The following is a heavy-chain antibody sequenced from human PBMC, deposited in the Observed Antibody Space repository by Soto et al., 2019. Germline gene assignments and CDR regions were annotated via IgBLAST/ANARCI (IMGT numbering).Heavy chain of an antibody. CDR1: GGSISSGGYY. V-gene: IGHV4-31*01. J-gene: IGHJ4*02. D-gene: IGHD3-16*01. Sequence: QVQLQESGPGLVKPSQTLSLTCTVSGGSISSGGYYWSWIRQHPGKGLEWIGYIYYSGSTYYNPSLKSQATISVDTSKNQFSLKLSSVTAADTAVYYCARDSARGGHFDYWGQGTLVTVSS. CDR2: IYYSGST. CDR3: ARDSARGGHFDY.